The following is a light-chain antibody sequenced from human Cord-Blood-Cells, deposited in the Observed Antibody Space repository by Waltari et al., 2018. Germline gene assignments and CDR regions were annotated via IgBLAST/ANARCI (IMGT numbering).Light chain of an antibody. CDR1: QSISSW. J-gene: IGKJ1*01. Sequence: DLQMTQSPSPLSASVGDGVTITCRASQSISSWLAWYQQKPGKAPKLLIYDSSSLESGVPSRFSGSGSWTEFTLTISSLQPDDFATYYCQQYNSYSPWTFGQGTKVEIK. CDR3: QQYNSYSPWT. V-gene: IGKV1-5*01. CDR2: DSS.